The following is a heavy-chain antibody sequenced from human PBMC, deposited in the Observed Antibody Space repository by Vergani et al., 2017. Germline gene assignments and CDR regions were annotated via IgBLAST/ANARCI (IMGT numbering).Heavy chain of an antibody. V-gene: IGHV4-38-2*01. CDR1: DSSIMTNPY. D-gene: IGHD3-10*01. CDR2: IHHSGDS. J-gene: IGHJ6*04. CDR3: ARHRGSGGFFPSSYFYGMDV. Sequence: QVQLQESGPGLVKTSETLTLTCDVSDSSIMTNPYWGWFRQSPGKGLEWIGCIHHSGDSHYNSSLKSRVSISIVSSSKFSLSLTSVTAADTAIYYCARHRGSGGFFPSSYFYGMDVWGNGTTVTVSS.